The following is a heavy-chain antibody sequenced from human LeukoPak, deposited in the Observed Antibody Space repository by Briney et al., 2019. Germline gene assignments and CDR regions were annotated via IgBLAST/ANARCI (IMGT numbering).Heavy chain of an antibody. CDR3: AREGCSSTSCYYYFDY. CDR2: IIPIFGTA. D-gene: IGHD2-2*01. Sequence: GASVKVSCKASGYTFTSYAMNWVRQAPGQGLEWMGGIIPIFGTANYAQKFQGRVTITADESTSTAYMELSSLRSEDTAVYYCAREGCSSTSCYYYFDYWGQGTLVTVSS. V-gene: IGHV1-69*13. J-gene: IGHJ4*02. CDR1: GYTFTSYA.